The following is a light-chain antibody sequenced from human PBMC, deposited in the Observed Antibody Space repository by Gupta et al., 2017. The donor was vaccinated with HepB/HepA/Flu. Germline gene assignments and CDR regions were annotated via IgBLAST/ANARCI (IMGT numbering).Light chain of an antibody. V-gene: IGKV1-39*01. CDR3: QQSYTIPT. Sequence: IQMTQSPSSLSASVGDRVTLTCRASQSIRSYLNWYQQKPGKAPKLLIYAASSLESGVPSRFSGSGSGTDFTLTITSLQPEDFASYYCQQSYTIPTFGGGTKVEIK. CDR1: QSIRSY. J-gene: IGKJ4*01. CDR2: AAS.